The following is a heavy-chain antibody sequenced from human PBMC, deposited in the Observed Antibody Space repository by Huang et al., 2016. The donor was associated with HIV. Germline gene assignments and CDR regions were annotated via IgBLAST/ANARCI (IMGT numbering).Heavy chain of an antibody. CDR2: ISDSGRT. J-gene: IGHJ3*02. D-gene: IGHD3-22*01. CDR1: GGSCSGHY. CDR3: ARMFKYDSGGYWGNDAFDI. V-gene: IGHV4-34*02. Sequence: QVQLQQWGAELLKPSETLSLTCAVSGGSCSGHYWTWIRQPPGRGLECIGEISDSGRTTYSPSRQSRVTISGDTSQSQFSLNLNSVTAADTAIYYCARMFKYDSGGYWGNDAFDIWGQGTMVTVSS.